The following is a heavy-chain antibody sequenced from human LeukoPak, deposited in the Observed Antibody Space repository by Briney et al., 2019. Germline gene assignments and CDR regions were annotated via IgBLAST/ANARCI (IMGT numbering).Heavy chain of an antibody. Sequence: PSETLSLPCTVSGGSVSSYSWSWIRQPPGKDLEWIGYIYVSGTTNYNPSLKSRVTISVDTSTSQISLKLSSVTAADTAVYYCAKQAYYYDSGGYYSNYYYYMDVWGRGTTVTVSS. CDR3: AKQAYYYDSGGYYSNYYYYMDV. J-gene: IGHJ6*03. V-gene: IGHV4-59*08. CDR1: GGSVSSYS. CDR2: IYVSGTT. D-gene: IGHD3-22*01.